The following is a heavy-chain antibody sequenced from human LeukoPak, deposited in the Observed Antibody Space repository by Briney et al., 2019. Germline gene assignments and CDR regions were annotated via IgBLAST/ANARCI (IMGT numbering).Heavy chain of an antibody. D-gene: IGHD6-6*01. CDR3: ARYTSRRGSSSYGFAN. Sequence: GGSLRHSCAASGLTFSSYWRSWVRQAPGKGLEWVANIEQDGSEKYYVDSVKGRFTISRDNAKNSLYLQMNSLRAEDTAVYYCARYTSRRGSSSYGFANWGQGTLVTVSS. J-gene: IGHJ4*02. V-gene: IGHV3-7*01. CDR1: GLTFSSYW. CDR2: IEQDGSEK.